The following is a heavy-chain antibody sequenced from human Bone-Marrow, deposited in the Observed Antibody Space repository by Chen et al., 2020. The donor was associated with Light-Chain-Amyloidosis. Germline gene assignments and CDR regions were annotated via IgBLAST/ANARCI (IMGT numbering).Heavy chain of an antibody. CDR3: AKGGSGLVGY. CDR2: IRYDGSNK. Sequence: QVQLVESGGGVVQPGGSLSLSCAASGFPFSSYGMHWVRQAPGKGLEWVAFIRYDGSNKYYADSVKGRFTISRDNSKNTLYLQMNSLRAEDTAVYYCAKGGSGLVGYWGQGTLVTVSS. J-gene: IGHJ4*02. V-gene: IGHV3-30*02. D-gene: IGHD1-26*01. CDR1: GFPFSSYG.